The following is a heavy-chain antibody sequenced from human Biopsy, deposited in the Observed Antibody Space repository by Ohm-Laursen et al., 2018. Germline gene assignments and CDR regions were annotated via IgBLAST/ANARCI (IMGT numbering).Heavy chain of an antibody. CDR3: ARNAWPTLSTMIVVVKGFNWFDP. J-gene: IGHJ5*02. Sequence: SSVKVSCKASGGTLITYAISWVRQAPGQGLEWMGRIIPILHVPTYAQSFQGRVTISADKSTSTAYMELSSLRSEDTAVYYCARNAWPTLSTMIVVVKGFNWFDPWGQGTLVTVSS. CDR2: IIPILHVP. CDR1: GGTLITYA. D-gene: IGHD3-22*01. V-gene: IGHV1-69*04.